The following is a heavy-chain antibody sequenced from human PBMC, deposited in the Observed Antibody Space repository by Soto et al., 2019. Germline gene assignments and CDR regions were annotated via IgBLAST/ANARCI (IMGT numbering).Heavy chain of an antibody. V-gene: IGHV4-59*08. CDR2: IYYSGST. CDR1: GGSISSDY. J-gene: IGHJ4*02. D-gene: IGHD3-22*01. CDR3: ARRNLNYYDSSGYYWDYFDY. Sequence: SETLSLTCTVAGGSISSDYWSWIRQPPGKGLEWIGYIYYSGSTNCNPSLKSRVTISVDTSKNQFSLKLSSVTAADTAVYYCARRNLNYYDSSGYYWDYFDYWGQGTLVTVS.